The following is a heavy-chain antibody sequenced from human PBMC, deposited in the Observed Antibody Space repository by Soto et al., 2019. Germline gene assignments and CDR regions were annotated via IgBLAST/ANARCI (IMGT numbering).Heavy chain of an antibody. Sequence: SVKGSCKASGGTFSSYAISWVRQAPGQGLEWMGGIIPIFGTANYAQKFQGRVTITADESTSTAYMELSSLRSEDTAVYYCARECGNYYFYYGMDVWGEGTTVTVSS. J-gene: IGHJ6*01. CDR2: IIPIFGTA. V-gene: IGHV1-69*13. CDR3: ARECGNYYFYYGMDV. CDR1: GGTFSSYA. D-gene: IGHD2-21*01.